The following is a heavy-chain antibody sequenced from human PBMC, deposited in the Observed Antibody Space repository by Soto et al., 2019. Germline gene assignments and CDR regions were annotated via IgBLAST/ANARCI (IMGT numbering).Heavy chain of an antibody. D-gene: IGHD3-10*01. CDR1: GFTFDDYA. V-gene: IGHV3-9*01. J-gene: IGHJ6*02. CDR3: AKDKGNYYGSGSFAYGMDV. Sequence: EVQLVESGGGLVQPGRSLRLSCAASGFTFDDYAMHWVRQAPGKGLEWVSGISWNSGSIGYADSVKGRFTISRDNAKNSLYLQMNSLRAEETALYYCAKDKGNYYGSGSFAYGMDVWGQGTTVTVSS. CDR2: ISWNSGSI.